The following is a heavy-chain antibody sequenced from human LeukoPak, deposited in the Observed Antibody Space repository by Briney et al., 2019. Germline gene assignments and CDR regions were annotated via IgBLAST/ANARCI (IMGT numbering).Heavy chain of an antibody. J-gene: IGHJ5*02. CDR2: ISTSGSTT. D-gene: IGHD6-6*01. CDR3: TRYSSSDNWFDP. V-gene: IGHV3-23*01. Sequence: GGSLRLSCAASGFTFSSYAMSWVRQAPGKGLEWVSAISTSGSTTYYADSVRGRFTISRDDSKNTAYLQMNSLKTEDTAVYYCTRYSSSDNWFDPWGQGTLVTVSS. CDR1: GFTFSSYA.